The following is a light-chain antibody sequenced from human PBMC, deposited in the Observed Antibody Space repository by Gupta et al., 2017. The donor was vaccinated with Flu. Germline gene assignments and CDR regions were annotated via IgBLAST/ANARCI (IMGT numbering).Light chain of an antibody. CDR2: SNN. Sequence: QSVLTQPPSASGPPGQRVTTACSGSSSTIGSNTVNCYQQHPGTAPKLLIYSNNQRPTGLPDRFSGSKSGTSASLAITGLQSEDDADYYCAAWDDSRNGWVFGGGTKLTVL. V-gene: IGLV1-44*01. CDR3: AAWDDSRNGWV. CDR1: SSTIGSNT. J-gene: IGLJ2*01.